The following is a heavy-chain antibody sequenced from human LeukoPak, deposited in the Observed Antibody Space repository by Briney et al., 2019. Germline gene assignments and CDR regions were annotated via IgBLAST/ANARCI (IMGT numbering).Heavy chain of an antibody. CDR2: IYTSGST. J-gene: IGHJ4*02. V-gene: IGHV4-4*09. D-gene: IGHD3-22*01. Sequence: SETLSLTCTVSGGSIGSYYWSWIRQPPGKGLEWIGYIYTSGSTNYNPSLKSRVTISEDTSKNQFSLKLSSVTAADTAMYYCARAYYFDTSGYDYWGQGTLVTVSS. CDR1: GGSIGSYY. CDR3: ARAYYFDTSGYDY.